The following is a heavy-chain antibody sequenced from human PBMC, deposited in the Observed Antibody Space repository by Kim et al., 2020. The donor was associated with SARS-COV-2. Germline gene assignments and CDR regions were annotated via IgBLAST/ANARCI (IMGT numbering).Heavy chain of an antibody. CDR3: ARGPNSSGYYYHFAFDI. CDR1: GYTFTGYY. D-gene: IGHD3-22*01. V-gene: IGHV1-2*04. J-gene: IGHJ3*02. Sequence: ASVKVSCKASGYTFTGYYMHWVRQAPGQGLEWMGWINPNSGGTNYAQKFQGWVTMTRDTSISTAYMELSRLRSDDTAVYYCARGPNSSGYYYHFAFDIWGQGTVVTVSS. CDR2: INPNSGGT.